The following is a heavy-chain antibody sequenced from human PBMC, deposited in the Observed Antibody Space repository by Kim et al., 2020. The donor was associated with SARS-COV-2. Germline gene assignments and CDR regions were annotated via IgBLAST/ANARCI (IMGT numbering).Heavy chain of an antibody. CDR1: GFDFSSYG. J-gene: IGHJ4*02. CDR3: ASGGGSPPFDH. CDR2: IWHDGSNK. D-gene: IGHD1-26*01. Sequence: GGSLRLSCAASGFDFSSYGMHWVRQAPGKGLEWVASIWHDGSNKYYVDSVKGRFTISRDNSKNTLYLQMNSLRGEDTAVYYCASGGGSPPFDHWGQGTL. V-gene: IGHV3-33*01.